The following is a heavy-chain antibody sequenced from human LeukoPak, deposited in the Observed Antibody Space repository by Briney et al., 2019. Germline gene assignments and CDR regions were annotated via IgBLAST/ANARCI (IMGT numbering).Heavy chain of an antibody. Sequence: SETLSLTCIVSGGSISSSSYYWGWIRQPPGKGLEWIGSIYYSGSTYYNPSLKSRVTISVDTSKNQFSLKLRSVTAADTAVYYCASGDYLWGSYLGYWGQGTLVTVSS. CDR1: GGSISSSSYY. CDR3: ASGDYLWGSYLGY. J-gene: IGHJ4*02. V-gene: IGHV4-39*01. D-gene: IGHD3-16*02. CDR2: IYYSGST.